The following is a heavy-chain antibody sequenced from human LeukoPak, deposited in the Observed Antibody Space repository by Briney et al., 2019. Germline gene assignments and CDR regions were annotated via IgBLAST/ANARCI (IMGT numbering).Heavy chain of an antibody. CDR1: GYTFTSYY. Sequence: ASVKVSCKASGYTFTSYYMHWVRQAPGQGLEWMGIINPSGGSTSYAQKFQGRVTMTRDTSTSTVYVELSSLRSEDTAVYYCARAPTYYYDSSGYSPDYWGQGTLVTASS. J-gene: IGHJ4*02. CDR3: ARAPTYYYDSSGYSPDY. CDR2: INPSGGST. V-gene: IGHV1-46*01. D-gene: IGHD3-22*01.